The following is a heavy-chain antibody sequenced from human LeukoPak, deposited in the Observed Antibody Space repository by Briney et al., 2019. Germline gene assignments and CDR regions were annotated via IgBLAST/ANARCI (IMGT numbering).Heavy chain of an antibody. CDR3: AKDRCSGGSCYSGAFDI. J-gene: IGHJ3*02. V-gene: IGHV3-66*01. CDR2: IYSGGST. D-gene: IGHD2-15*01. Sequence: GGSLRLSCAASGFTVSSNYMSWVRQAPGKGLEWVSVIYSGGSTYYADSVKGRFTISRDNSKNTLYLQMNSLRAEDTAVYYCAKDRCSGGSCYSGAFDIWGQGTMVTVSS. CDR1: GFTVSSNY.